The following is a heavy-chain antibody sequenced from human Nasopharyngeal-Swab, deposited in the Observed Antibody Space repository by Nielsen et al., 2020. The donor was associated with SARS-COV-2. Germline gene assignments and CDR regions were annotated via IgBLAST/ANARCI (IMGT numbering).Heavy chain of an antibody. D-gene: IGHD2-15*01. CDR3: ARVRGVAPRNYYYYMDV. CDR1: GFTFSNAW. V-gene: IGHV3-66*01. Sequence: GGSLRLSCAASGFTFSNAWMSWVRQAPGKGLEWLSVLYVGGSTYYADSVKDRVTISRDNSKNTLYLHMNSLSAEDTAVCYCARVRGVAPRNYYYYMDVWGKGTTVTVSS. J-gene: IGHJ6*03. CDR2: LYVGGST.